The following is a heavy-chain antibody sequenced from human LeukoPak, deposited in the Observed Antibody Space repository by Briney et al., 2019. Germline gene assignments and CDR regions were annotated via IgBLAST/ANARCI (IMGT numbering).Heavy chain of an antibody. CDR2: ISSSSATI. CDR1: GFTFSAYN. D-gene: IGHD6-6*01. CDR3: ARDRHVPGLYYYYMDV. V-gene: IGHV3-48*01. J-gene: IGHJ6*03. Sequence: GGSLRLPCEGSGFTFSAYNMNWVRQAPGKGLESISYISSSSATIFYADSVKGRFTISRDNDKNSLYLQMNSLRPEDTAVYFYARDRHVPGLYYYYMDVWGKGTTVTVSS.